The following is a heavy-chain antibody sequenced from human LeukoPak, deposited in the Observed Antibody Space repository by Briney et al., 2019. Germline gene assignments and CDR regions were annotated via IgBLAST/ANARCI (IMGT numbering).Heavy chain of an antibody. CDR3: ATLGTMVRGVIMDY. CDR1: GFTFSGYW. Sequence: PGGSLRLSCAASGFTFSGYWMHWVRQAPGKGLVWVSRINSDGSYTNYADSVKGRFTISRDNAKNTLYLQMNSLRAEDTAVYYCATLGTMVRGVIMDYWGQGTLVTVSS. CDR2: INSDGSYT. J-gene: IGHJ4*02. V-gene: IGHV3-74*01. D-gene: IGHD3-10*01.